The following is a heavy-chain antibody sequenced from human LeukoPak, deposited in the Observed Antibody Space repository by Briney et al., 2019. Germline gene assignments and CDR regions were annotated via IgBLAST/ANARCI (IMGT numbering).Heavy chain of an antibody. Sequence: GGSLRLSCTASGFTFSNYNMNWVRRAPGQGLEWVSSISSSSTYIYYADSVRGRFTLSRDDAKNSPSLQMDSLTAEDTAVYYCARDVCSSINCYFDYWGQGTLVTVSS. J-gene: IGHJ4*02. D-gene: IGHD2-2*01. CDR3: ARDVCSSINCYFDY. CDR2: ISSSSTYI. V-gene: IGHV3-21*01. CDR1: GFTFSNYN.